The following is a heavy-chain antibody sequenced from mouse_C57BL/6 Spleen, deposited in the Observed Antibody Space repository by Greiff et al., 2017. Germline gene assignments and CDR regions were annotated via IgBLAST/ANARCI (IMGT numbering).Heavy chain of an antibody. J-gene: IGHJ4*01. CDR3: ARRNYHYYAMDY. CDR1: GYTFTSYW. V-gene: IGHV1-61*01. D-gene: IGHD2-1*01. Sequence: QVQLQQPGAELVRPGSSVKLSCKASGYTFTSYWMDWVKQRPGQGLEWIGNIYPSDSETHYNQKFKDKATLTVDKSSSTAYMQLSSLTSEDSAVYYCARRNYHYYAMDYWGQGTSVTVSS. CDR2: IYPSDSET.